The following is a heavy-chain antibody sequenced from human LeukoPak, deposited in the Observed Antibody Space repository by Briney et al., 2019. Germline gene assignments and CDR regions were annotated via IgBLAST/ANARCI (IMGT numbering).Heavy chain of an antibody. CDR2: IIPILGIA. D-gene: IGHD5-24*01. J-gene: IGHJ4*02. Sequence: GASVKVSCKASGGTFSSYAISWVRQAPGQGLEWMGRIIPILGIANYAQKFQGRVTITADKSTSTAYMELSSLRSGDTAVYYCAREERWLHFFDYWGQGTLVTVSS. CDR1: GGTFSSYA. V-gene: IGHV1-69*04. CDR3: AREERWLHFFDY.